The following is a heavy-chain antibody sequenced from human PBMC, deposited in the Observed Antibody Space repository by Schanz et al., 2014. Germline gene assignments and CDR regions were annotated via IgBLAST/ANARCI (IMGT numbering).Heavy chain of an antibody. Sequence: QVQLVQSGAEVKKPGASVKVSCKASGYTFTSYGISWVRQAPGQGLEGMGWISAYNGNTNYAQKLQGRVTMTTDTSTGTASMELRSLRSDDTAVYYCARDNLVSSSWYNYYGMDAWGQGTTVTVSS. J-gene: IGHJ6*02. CDR2: ISAYNGNT. V-gene: IGHV1-18*01. D-gene: IGHD6-13*01. CDR1: GYTFTSYG. CDR3: ARDNLVSSSWYNYYGMDA.